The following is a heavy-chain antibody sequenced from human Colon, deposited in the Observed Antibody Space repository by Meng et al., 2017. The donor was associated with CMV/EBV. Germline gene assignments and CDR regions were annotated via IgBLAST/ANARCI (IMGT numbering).Heavy chain of an antibody. Sequence: GGSLRLSCAASGFTLSNYWMTWFRQAPGKGLEWVANIKQDGSEKYYVGSVKGRFTISRDNAKNSLYLQMNSLRAEDTAVYHCARAGISSSSMYNWVDSWGQGTLVTVSS. CDR2: IKQDGSEK. CDR1: GFTLSNYW. D-gene: IGHD2/OR15-2a*01. V-gene: IGHV3-7*01. CDR3: ARAGISSSSMYNWVDS. J-gene: IGHJ5*01.